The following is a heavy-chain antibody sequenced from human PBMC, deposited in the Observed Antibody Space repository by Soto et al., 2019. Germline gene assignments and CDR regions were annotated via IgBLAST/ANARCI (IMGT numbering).Heavy chain of an antibody. J-gene: IGHJ4*02. CDR2: IYPGDSDT. CDR1: GYSFTSYW. V-gene: IGHV5-51*01. CDR3: AGPLDTSGWNDY. Sequence: GESLKISCKGSGYSFTSYWIGWVRQVPGKGLEWMGIIYPGDSDTRYSPSFEGQVTISADKSISTAYLQWSSLKASDTATYYCAGPLDTSGWNDYWGQGTLVTVSS. D-gene: IGHD6-19*01.